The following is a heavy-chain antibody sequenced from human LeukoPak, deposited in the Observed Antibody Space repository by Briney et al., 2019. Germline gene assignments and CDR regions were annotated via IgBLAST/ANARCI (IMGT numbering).Heavy chain of an antibody. CDR3: ARGRTYDCWYFDL. Sequence: PSQTLSLTCTVSGGSISSGGYYWSWIRQHPGKGLEWIGYIYYSGSTYYNPSLKSRVTISVDTSKNQFSLKLSSVTAADTAVYYCARGRTYDCWYFDLWGRGTLVTVSS. D-gene: IGHD5-12*01. J-gene: IGHJ2*01. V-gene: IGHV4-31*03. CDR1: GGSISSGGYY. CDR2: IYYSGST.